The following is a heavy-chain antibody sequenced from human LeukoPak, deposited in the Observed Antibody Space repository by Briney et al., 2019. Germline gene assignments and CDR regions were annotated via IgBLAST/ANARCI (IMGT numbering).Heavy chain of an antibody. Sequence: GGSLRLSCADSGFTLSSYWMHRVRQAPGKGLVCVSRINSDGSSTSYADSVKGRFTISRDKAKNTLYLQMNSLRAEDTAVYYCASQGWTNYYYYYYIDVWGKGTTVTVSS. CDR2: INSDGSST. D-gene: IGHD2-15*01. V-gene: IGHV3-74*01. J-gene: IGHJ6*03. CDR3: ASQGWTNYYYYYYIDV. CDR1: GFTLSSYW.